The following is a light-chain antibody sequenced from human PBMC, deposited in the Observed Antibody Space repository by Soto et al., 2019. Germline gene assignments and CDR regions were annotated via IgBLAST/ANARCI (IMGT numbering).Light chain of an antibody. CDR2: AAS. CDR3: QQLNSYPPRAN. V-gene: IGKV1-9*01. J-gene: IGKJ3*01. CDR1: QGISSY. Sequence: GDRVTITCRASQGISSYLAWYQQKPGKAPKLLIYAASTLQSGVPSRFSGSGSGTEFTLTISSLQPEDFAADYCQQLNSYPPRANFGPGTKVDIK.